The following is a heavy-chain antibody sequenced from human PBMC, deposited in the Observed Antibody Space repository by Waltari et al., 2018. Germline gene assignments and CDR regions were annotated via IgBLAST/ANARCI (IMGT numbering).Heavy chain of an antibody. J-gene: IGHJ4*02. CDR2: ISTTSTYI. CDR1: GLTFSDYF. D-gene: IGHD6-13*01. CDR3: ARVVEAAAIDS. Sequence: EVQLVESGGGLVKPGGSLRLSCTASGLTFSDYFMNWVRQAPGKGLEWGSTISTTSTYIYYGDSLRGRFIISRDNASNSLHLQMNSLRAEDTAVYYCARVVEAAAIDSWGQGTLVTVSS. V-gene: IGHV3-21*02.